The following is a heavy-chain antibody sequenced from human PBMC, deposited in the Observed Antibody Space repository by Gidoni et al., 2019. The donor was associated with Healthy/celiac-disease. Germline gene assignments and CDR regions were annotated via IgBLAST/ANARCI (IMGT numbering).Heavy chain of an antibody. J-gene: IGHJ6*02. CDR1: GFPFGDYA. D-gene: IGHD4-17*01. CDR3: TRDGPYGDAHYYYYGMDV. CDR2: IRSKAYGGTT. Sequence: EVQLVESGGGLVKPGRSLRLSCTAAGFPFGDYAMSWFRQAPGKGLEWVGFIRSKAYGGTTEYAASVKGRFTISRDDSKSIAYLQMNSLKTEDTAVYYCTRDGPYGDAHYYYYGMDVWGQGTTVTVSS. V-gene: IGHV3-49*05.